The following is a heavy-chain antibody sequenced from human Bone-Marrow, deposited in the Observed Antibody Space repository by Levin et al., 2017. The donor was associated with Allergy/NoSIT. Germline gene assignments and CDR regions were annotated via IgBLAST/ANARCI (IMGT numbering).Heavy chain of an antibody. CDR2: IGIAGDT. J-gene: IGHJ6*02. Sequence: PSETLSLTCAASGFTFSEYDMHWIRQAPGKGLEWVSAIGIAGDTHYPGSVKGRFIISRENGKNSLYLQMSSLSAEDTAVYYCARDGRHGMDVWGQGTKVIVSS. CDR1: GFTFSEYD. V-gene: IGHV3-13*04. CDR3: ARDGRHGMDV.